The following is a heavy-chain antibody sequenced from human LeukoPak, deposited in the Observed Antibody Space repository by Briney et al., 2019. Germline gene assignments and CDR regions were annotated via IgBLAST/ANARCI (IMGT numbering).Heavy chain of an antibody. D-gene: IGHD2-15*01. V-gene: IGHV3-30*18. Sequence: QAGGSLRLSCAASGFTFSSYGMHWVRQAPGKGLEWVAVISYDGSNKYYADSVKGRFTISRDNSKNTLYLQMNSLRAEDTAVYYCAKGPTYCSGGSCYSDYWGQGTLVTVSS. J-gene: IGHJ4*02. CDR1: GFTFSSYG. CDR3: AKGPTYCSGGSCYSDY. CDR2: ISYDGSNK.